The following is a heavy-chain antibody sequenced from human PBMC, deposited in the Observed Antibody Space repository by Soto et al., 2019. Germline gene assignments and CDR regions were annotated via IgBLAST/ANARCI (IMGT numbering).Heavy chain of an antibody. D-gene: IGHD3-3*01. J-gene: IGHJ4*02. CDR3: ARGGDLRFLEWLAPDY. V-gene: IGHV1-8*01. Sequence: ASVKVSCKASGYTFTSYDINWVRQATGQGLEWMGWMNPNSGNTGYAQKFQGRVTMTRNTSISTAYMELSSLRSEDTAVYYCARGGDLRFLEWLAPDYWGQGTLVTVSS. CDR1: GYTFTSYD. CDR2: MNPNSGNT.